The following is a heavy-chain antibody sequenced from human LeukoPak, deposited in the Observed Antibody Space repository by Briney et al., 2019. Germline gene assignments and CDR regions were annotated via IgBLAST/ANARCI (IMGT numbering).Heavy chain of an antibody. CDR2: IKQDGSGK. V-gene: IGHV3-7*01. CDR3: ARKDYGDYEDAFDT. CDR1: GFTFNTYW. J-gene: IGHJ3*02. D-gene: IGHD4-17*01. Sequence: GGSLRLSCAASGFTFNTYWMSWVRQAPGKGLEWVANIKQDGSGKYYVDSVKGRFTISKDNAKNSLYLQMNSLRAEDTAVYYCARKDYGDYEDAFDTWGQGTMVTVSS.